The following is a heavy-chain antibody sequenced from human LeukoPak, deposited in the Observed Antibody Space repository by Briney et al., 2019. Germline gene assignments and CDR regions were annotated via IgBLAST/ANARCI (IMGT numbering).Heavy chain of an antibody. V-gene: IGHV4-30-2*01. J-gene: IGHJ3*02. CDR3: ARGEEHSGYYSGDAFDI. CDR1: GGSISSGGYS. CDR2: IYHSGST. Sequence: SQTLSLTCAVSGGSISSGGYSWSWIRQPPGKGLEWIEYIYHSGSTYYNPSLKSRVTISVDRSKNQFSLKLSSVTAADTAVYYCARGEEHSGYYSGDAFDIWGQGTMVTVSS. D-gene: IGHD3-22*01.